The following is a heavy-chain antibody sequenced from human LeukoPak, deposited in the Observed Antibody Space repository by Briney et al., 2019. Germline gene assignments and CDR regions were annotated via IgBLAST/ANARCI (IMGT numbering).Heavy chain of an antibody. CDR2: ISDSGGST. D-gene: IGHD5-24*01. CDR1: GFMFSSYA. J-gene: IGHJ3*02. CDR3: AKCRGPTGACAFDI. V-gene: IGHV3-23*01. Sequence: GGSLRLSCAASGFMFSSYAMTWVRQAPGKGLEWVSAISDSGGSTYYADSVKGPFTISRDNSKNTLYLQMNSLRAEDTALYYCAKCRGPTGACAFDIWGQGTMVTVSS.